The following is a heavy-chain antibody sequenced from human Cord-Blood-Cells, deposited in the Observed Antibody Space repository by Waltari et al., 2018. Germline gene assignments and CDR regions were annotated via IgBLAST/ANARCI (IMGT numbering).Heavy chain of an antibody. CDR1: GYTFTGYY. Sequence: QVQLVQSGAEVKKPGASVKVSCKASGYTFTGYYMHWVRQAPGQGLEWMGWINPNSGGTNYAQKFQGWVTMTRETSISTAYMELSRLRSDDTAVYYCARDRELGIGGRDAFDIWGQGTMVTVSS. J-gene: IGHJ3*02. CDR2: INPNSGGT. V-gene: IGHV1-2*04. D-gene: IGHD7-27*01. CDR3: ARDRELGIGGRDAFDI.